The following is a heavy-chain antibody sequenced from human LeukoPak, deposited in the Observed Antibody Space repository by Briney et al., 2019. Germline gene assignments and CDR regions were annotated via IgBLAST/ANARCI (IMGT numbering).Heavy chain of an antibody. CDR3: TTTAVAGWRAFDI. CDR1: GFTFSGSA. V-gene: IGHV3-73*01. J-gene: IGHJ3*02. CDR2: IRSKANSYAT. Sequence: GGSLRLSCAASGFTFSGSAMHWVPQASGKGLEWVGRIRSKANSYATAYAASVKGRFTISRDDSKNTAYLQMNSLKTEDTAVYYCTTTAVAGWRAFDIWGQGTMVTVSS. D-gene: IGHD6-19*01.